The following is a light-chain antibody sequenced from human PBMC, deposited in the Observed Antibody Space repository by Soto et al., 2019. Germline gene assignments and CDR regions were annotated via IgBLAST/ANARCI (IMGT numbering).Light chain of an antibody. Sequence: QSVLTQPPSASGSPGQSVTISCTGTSSDVGLYNFVSWYQQHPGKAPKLMIYDVTKRPSGVPDRFSGSKSGITASLTVSGLQADDDADYYCSSYAGFNQVIFGGGTKLTVL. CDR2: DVT. CDR1: SSDVGLYNF. J-gene: IGLJ2*01. V-gene: IGLV2-8*01. CDR3: SSYAGFNQVI.